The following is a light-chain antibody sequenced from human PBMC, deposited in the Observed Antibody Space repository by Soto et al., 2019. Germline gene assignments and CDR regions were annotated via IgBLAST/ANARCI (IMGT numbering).Light chain of an antibody. Sequence: EIVLTQSPATLSLSPGERATLSCSASQSVSSYLACYQQKPGQAPRILIYDASNRATGIPARFSGSGSGTDFTLTISSLEPEDFAVYYCQQRSNWPPITFGQGTRLEIK. CDR3: QQRSNWPPIT. CDR1: QSVSSY. J-gene: IGKJ5*01. V-gene: IGKV3-11*01. CDR2: DAS.